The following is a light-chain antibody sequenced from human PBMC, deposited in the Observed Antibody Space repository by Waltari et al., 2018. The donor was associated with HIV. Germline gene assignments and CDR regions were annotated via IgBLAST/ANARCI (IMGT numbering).Light chain of an antibody. CDR1: QSISSY. CDR3: QQSYSTPQYT. Sequence: DIQMTQSPSSLSASVGDRVTITCRARQSISSYLNWYQQKPGKAPKLLIYAASSLQSGVPSMFSGSGAGTDFTLTISSLQPEDFATYYCQQSYSTPQYTFGQGTKLEIK. CDR2: AAS. J-gene: IGKJ2*01. V-gene: IGKV1-39*01.